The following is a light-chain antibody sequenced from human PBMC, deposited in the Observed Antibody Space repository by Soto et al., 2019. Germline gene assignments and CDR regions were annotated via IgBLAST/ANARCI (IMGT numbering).Light chain of an antibody. CDR3: NSYTTSTTWV. CDR2: EVS. V-gene: IGLV2-14*01. CDR1: NSDVGGYNY. J-gene: IGLJ3*02. Sequence: QSALTQPASVSGSPGQSIAISCTGTNSDVGGYNYVSWYQHHPGKAPKLIIYEVSNRPSGVSNRFSGSKSGNTASLTISGLQAEDAADYYCNSYTTSTTWVFGGGTKLTV.